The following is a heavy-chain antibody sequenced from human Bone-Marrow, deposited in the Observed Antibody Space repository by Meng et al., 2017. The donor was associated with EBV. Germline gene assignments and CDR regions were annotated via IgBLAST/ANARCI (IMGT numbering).Heavy chain of an antibody. V-gene: IGHV1-69*06. Sequence: VAVAASGAEEKEAGTAGEVSCKASAGTFSSSGDSCVERTPGKWLWWLGGNVPSLGAANYPQKFQSSITITADKSMSTAYMALSSLRSEDTAVYYCAREGKHEGYCSGSYYQPDYWGQGTLVTVSS. CDR3: AREGKHEGYCSGSYYQPDY. J-gene: IGHJ4*02. CDR2: NVPSLGAA. D-gene: IGHD3-10*01. CDR1: AGTFSSSG.